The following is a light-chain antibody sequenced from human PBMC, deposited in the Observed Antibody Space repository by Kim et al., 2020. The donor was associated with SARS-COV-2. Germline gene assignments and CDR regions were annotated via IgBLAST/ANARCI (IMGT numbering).Light chain of an antibody. J-gene: IGLJ1*01. Sequence: PGQRVTISFSGITPNIGRNYVYWYQQFPGTAPRLLIYRDDMRPSGVPDRFSGPRSGTSASLAISGLRSEDEADYYCAAWDDTLNVVFGTGTKVTVL. CDR3: AAWDDTLNVV. CDR1: TPNIGRNY. CDR2: RDD. V-gene: IGLV1-47*01.